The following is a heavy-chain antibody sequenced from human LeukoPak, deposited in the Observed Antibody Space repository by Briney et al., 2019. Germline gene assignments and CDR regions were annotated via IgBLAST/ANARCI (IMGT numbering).Heavy chain of an antibody. V-gene: IGHV4-39*01. J-gene: IGHJ4*02. D-gene: IGHD3-10*02. Sequence: SETLSLTCTVSGVSVTSGTYYWGWVPQPPGKGLEWIASMSYSRTPDYNASLRGRIAISVDTSKNQVSLKLSSVTAADTAVYYCVRHQVRTMLNSWGQGTLVTVSS. CDR3: VRHQVRTMLNS. CDR1: GVSVTSGTYY. CDR2: MSYSRTP.